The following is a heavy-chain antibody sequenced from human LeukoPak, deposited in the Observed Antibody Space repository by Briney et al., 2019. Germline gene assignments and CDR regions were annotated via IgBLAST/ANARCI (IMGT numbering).Heavy chain of an antibody. CDR3: ARVVKAYYYDSSCYDY. Sequence: GGSVKVSCKASGYTFTGYYMHWVRQAPGQGLEWMGWINPSSGGTNFAQKFQGRVTMTRDKSISTAYLELSRLRSDDTDVYYCARVVKAYYYDSSCYDYWGQGTLVTVSS. CDR2: INPSSGGT. V-gene: IGHV1-2*02. J-gene: IGHJ4*02. D-gene: IGHD3-22*01. CDR1: GYTFTGYY.